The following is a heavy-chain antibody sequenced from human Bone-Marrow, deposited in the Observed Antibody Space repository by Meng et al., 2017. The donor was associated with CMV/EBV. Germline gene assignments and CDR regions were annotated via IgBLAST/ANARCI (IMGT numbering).Heavy chain of an antibody. CDR3: ARLRESVGSGSSWFDP. D-gene: IGHD3-10*01. CDR1: GDTFTGYD. Sequence: ASVKVSCKASGDTFTGYDMHWVRQAPGQGLEWMGWINPNSGGTNYAQKVQGRVTITRDTSISTAYIELSRLRSDGTAVYYFARLRESVGSGSSWFDPWGQGTLVTVSS. V-gene: IGHV1-2*02. CDR2: INPNSGGT. J-gene: IGHJ5*02.